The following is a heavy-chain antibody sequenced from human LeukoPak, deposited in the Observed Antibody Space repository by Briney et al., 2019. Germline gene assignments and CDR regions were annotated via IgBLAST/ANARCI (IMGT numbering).Heavy chain of an antibody. CDR1: GFTVSSNY. Sequence: GGSLRLSCAASGFTVSSNYMTWVRQAPGKGLEWVSVIYSGGSTYYADSVKGRFTISRDNSKNTLYLQMNSLRAEDTAVYYCARHDSGAPFDYWGQGTLVTVSS. V-gene: IGHV3-53*01. CDR3: ARHDSGAPFDY. J-gene: IGHJ4*02. CDR2: IYSGGST. D-gene: IGHD3-10*01.